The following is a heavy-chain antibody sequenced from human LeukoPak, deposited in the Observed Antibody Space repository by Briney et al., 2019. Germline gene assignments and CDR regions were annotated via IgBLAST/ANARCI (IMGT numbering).Heavy chain of an antibody. J-gene: IGHJ4*02. Sequence: GGSLRLSCAASGFTVSSNYMSWVRQAPGKGLEWVSVIYSGGSTYYADSVKGRFTISRDNSKSTLYLQMNSLRAEDTAVYYCASSFFNGYSYGFDYWGQGTLVTVSS. V-gene: IGHV3-66*01. CDR3: ASSFFNGYSYGFDY. CDR1: GFTVSSNY. CDR2: IYSGGST. D-gene: IGHD5-18*01.